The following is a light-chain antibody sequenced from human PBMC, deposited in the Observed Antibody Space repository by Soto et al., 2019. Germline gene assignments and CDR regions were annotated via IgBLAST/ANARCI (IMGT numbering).Light chain of an antibody. Sequence: QSALTQPASVSGSPGQSITISCSGTSSDVGAHDFVSWYQHHPDKAPKVIIFEDTKRPSGVSNRFSGSKTGNTASLTISGLQAEDEADYYCNSYTLSRTVIFGGGTKVTVL. V-gene: IGLV2-14*01. CDR2: EDT. CDR1: SSDVGAHDF. J-gene: IGLJ2*01. CDR3: NSYTLSRTVI.